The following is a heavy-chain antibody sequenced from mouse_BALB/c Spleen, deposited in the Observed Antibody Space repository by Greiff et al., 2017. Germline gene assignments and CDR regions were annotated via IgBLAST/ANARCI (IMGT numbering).Heavy chain of an antibody. J-gene: IGHJ2*01. CDR2: ISSGSSTI. CDR1: GFTFSSFG. Sequence: EVQLVESGGGLVQPGGSRKLSCAASGFTFSSFGMHWVRQAPEKGLEWVAYISSGSSTIYYADTVKGRFTISRDNPKNTLFLQMTSLRSEDTAMYYCAREEDYYGYNYCDYWGQGTTLTVSS. D-gene: IGHD1-2*01. CDR3: AREEDYYGYNYCDY. V-gene: IGHV5-17*02.